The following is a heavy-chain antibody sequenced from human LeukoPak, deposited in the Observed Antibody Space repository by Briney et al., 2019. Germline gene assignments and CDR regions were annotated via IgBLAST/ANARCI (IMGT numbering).Heavy chain of an antibody. CDR3: ARSYDSGTPVDY. CDR2: INPNSGGT. V-gene: IGHV1-2*02. CDR1: GYTFTGYY. J-gene: IGHJ4*02. Sequence: ASVKVSCKASGYTFTGYYMHWVRQAPGQGLEWMGWINPNSGGTNYAQKFQGRVTMTRDTSFSTAYMELSRLRSDDTAVYYCARSYDSGTPVDYWGQGTLVTVSS. D-gene: IGHD4-17*01.